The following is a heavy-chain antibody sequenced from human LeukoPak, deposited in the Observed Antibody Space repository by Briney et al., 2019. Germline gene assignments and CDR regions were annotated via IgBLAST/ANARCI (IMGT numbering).Heavy chain of an antibody. J-gene: IGHJ4*02. CDR1: GFTFSSYA. CDR3: ARVIRRPGRKTDYFDY. D-gene: IGHD1-14*01. V-gene: IGHV4-34*01. CDR2: INHSGST. Sequence: GSLRLSCAASGFTFSSYAMSWIRQPPGKGLEWIGEINHSGSTNYNPSLKSRVTISVDTSKNQFSLKLSSVTAADTAVYYCARVIRRPGRKTDYFDYWGQGTLVTVSS.